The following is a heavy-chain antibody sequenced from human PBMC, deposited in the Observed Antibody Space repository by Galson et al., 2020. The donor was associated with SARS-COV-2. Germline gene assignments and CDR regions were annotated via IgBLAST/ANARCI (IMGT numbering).Heavy chain of an antibody. D-gene: IGHD3-22*01. V-gene: IGHV3-48*03. CDR2: ISSSGSTI. CDR1: GFTFSSYE. Sequence: GGSLRLSCAASGFTFSSYEMNWVRQAPGKGLEWVSYISSSGSTIYYADSVKGRFTISRDNAKNSLYLQMNSLRAEDTAVYYCARPPYDSSGYYYRGAFDIWGQGTMVTVAS. J-gene: IGHJ3*02. CDR3: ARPPYDSSGYYYRGAFDI.